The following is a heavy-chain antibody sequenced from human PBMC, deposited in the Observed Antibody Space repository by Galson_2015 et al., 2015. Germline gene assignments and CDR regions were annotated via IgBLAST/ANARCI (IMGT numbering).Heavy chain of an antibody. Sequence: SLRLSCAASGFTFSSYGMHWVRQAPGKGLEWVAVIWCDGSNKYYADSVKGRFTISRDNSKNTLYLQMNSLRAEDTAVYYCARDGAPVVVAATLDFDYWGQGTLVTVSS. V-gene: IGHV3-33*01. CDR3: ARDGAPVVVAATLDFDY. D-gene: IGHD2-15*01. J-gene: IGHJ4*02. CDR1: GFTFSSYG. CDR2: IWCDGSNK.